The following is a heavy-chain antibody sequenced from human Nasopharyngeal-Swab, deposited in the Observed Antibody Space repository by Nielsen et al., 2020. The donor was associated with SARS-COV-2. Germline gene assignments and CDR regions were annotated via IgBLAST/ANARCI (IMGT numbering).Heavy chain of an antibody. Sequence: SETLSLTCTVSGGSISSYYWSWIRQPPGKGLEWIGYIYYSGSTNYNPSLKSRVTISVDTSKNQFSLKLRSVTAADTAVYYCARGHRAILRHFDWPRSYYFDYWGQGTLVTVSS. J-gene: IGHJ4*02. D-gene: IGHD3-9*01. V-gene: IGHV4-59*12. CDR3: ARGHRAILRHFDWPRSYYFDY. CDR1: GGSISSYY. CDR2: IYYSGST.